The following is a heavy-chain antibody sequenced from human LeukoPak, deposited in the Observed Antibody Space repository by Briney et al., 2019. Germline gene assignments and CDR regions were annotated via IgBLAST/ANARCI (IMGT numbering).Heavy chain of an antibody. CDR2: TYYRSKWYN. V-gene: IGHV6-1*01. Sequence: SQTLSLTCAISGDSVSSNSAAWNWIRQSPSRGLEWLGRTYYRSKWYNDYAVSVKSRITINPDTSKNQFSLQLNSVTPEDTAVYYCARALAYSGGDCYSYYDYWGQGTLVTVSS. D-gene: IGHD2-21*02. CDR3: ARALAYSGGDCYSYYDY. CDR1: GDSVSSNSAA. J-gene: IGHJ4*02.